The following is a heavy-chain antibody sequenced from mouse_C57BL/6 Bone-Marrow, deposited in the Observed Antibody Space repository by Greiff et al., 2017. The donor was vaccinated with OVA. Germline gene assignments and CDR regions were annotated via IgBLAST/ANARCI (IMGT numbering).Heavy chain of an antibody. Sequence: VQLVESGAELMKPGASVKLSCKATGYTFTGYWIEWVKQRPGHGLEWIGEILPGSGSTNYNEKFKGKATFTADTSSNTAYMQLSSLTTEDSAIYYCAREGDYYGSSPAWFAYWGQGTLVTVSA. V-gene: IGHV1-9*01. CDR3: AREGDYYGSSPAWFAY. D-gene: IGHD1-1*01. CDR2: ILPGSGST. J-gene: IGHJ3*01. CDR1: GYTFTGYW.